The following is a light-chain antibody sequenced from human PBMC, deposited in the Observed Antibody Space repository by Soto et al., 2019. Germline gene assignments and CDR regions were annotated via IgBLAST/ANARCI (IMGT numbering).Light chain of an antibody. CDR1: QDIGTY. CDR3: EHVESYPCT. J-gene: IGKJ5*01. Sequence: IQLTQSPSSLSATVGDRVTLTCRASQDIGTYLAWYQQKPGKAPKVLIYHASTLQSGVPSRFIGGGSATDFSGTISSLQPEEVATCYEEHVESYPCTFGRGPRLDIK. V-gene: IGKV1-9*01. CDR2: HAS.